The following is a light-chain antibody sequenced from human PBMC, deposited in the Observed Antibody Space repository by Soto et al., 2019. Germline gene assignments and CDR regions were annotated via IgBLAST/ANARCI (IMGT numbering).Light chain of an antibody. Sequence: EIVMTQSPATLSVSPGERATLSCRASQSVSSSLAWYQQKPGQAPRLLIYGASTRATGIPARLSGSGSGTEFTLTISSLQSEDFAVYYCQQYNNWLRGTFGGGTKVDIK. CDR2: GAS. J-gene: IGKJ4*01. CDR1: QSVSSS. CDR3: QQYNNWLRGT. V-gene: IGKV3-15*01.